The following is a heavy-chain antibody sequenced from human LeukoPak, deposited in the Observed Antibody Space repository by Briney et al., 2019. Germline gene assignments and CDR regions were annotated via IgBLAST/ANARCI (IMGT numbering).Heavy chain of an antibody. CDR1: GFTFDGYA. CDR3: AKVSLKGYYYYGLDV. V-gene: IGHV3-9*01. Sequence: PGGSLRLSCAASGFTFDGYAMHWVRQTPGKGLEWVSGITWDSGNKHYADSVKGRFTISRDNAKKSLYLQMNSLTAADTALYHCAKVSLKGYYYYGLDVWGQGTTVTVSS. J-gene: IGHJ6*02. CDR2: ITWDSGNK.